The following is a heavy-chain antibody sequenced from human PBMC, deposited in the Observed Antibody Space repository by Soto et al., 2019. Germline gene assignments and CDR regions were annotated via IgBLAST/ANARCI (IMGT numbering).Heavy chain of an antibody. D-gene: IGHD2-15*01. CDR1: GFTFSSYS. CDR2: ISFAGNNK. CDR3: ARDRQTALVVVAASGEFDY. J-gene: IGHJ4*02. Sequence: GGSLRLSCSVSGFTFSSYSMHWVRQDPDMGLEWVAFISFAGNNKYYADSVKGRFTISRDNSNNMVYLEMNSLRPDDTAVYNWARDRQTALVVVAASGEFDYLGQGIPVTVSS. V-gene: IGHV3-30*04.